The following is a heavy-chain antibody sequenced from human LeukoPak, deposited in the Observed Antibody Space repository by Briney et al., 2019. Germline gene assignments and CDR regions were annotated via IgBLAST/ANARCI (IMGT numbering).Heavy chain of an antibody. CDR3: ARDFPHIVVVTAIYYFDY. V-gene: IGHV3-7*01. CDR2: IKQDGSEK. CDR1: EFTFSSYW. J-gene: IGHJ4*02. Sequence: PGGSLRLSCAASEFTFSSYWMSWVRQAPGKGLEWVANIKQDGSEKYYVDSVKGRFTIPRDNAKNSLYLQMNSLRAEDTAVYYCARDFPHIVVVTAIYYFDYWGQGTLVTVSS. D-gene: IGHD2-21*02.